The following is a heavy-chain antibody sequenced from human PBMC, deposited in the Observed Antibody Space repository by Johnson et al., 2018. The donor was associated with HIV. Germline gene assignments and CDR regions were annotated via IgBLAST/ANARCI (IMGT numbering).Heavy chain of an antibody. CDR3: ARYGDAQQRPLGDAFDV. D-gene: IGHD6-25*01. J-gene: IGHJ3*01. Sequence: VQLVESGGGLVQPGGSLRLSCAASGFTFSSYAMAWVRQAPGKGLEWVSTISGSGSSTHYADSVKGRFTISRDNSRNTMYRQMSSLRAEDTAMYYCARYGDAQQRPLGDAFDVWGQGTMVTVSS. V-gene: IGHV3-23*04. CDR1: GFTFSSYA. CDR2: ISGSGSST.